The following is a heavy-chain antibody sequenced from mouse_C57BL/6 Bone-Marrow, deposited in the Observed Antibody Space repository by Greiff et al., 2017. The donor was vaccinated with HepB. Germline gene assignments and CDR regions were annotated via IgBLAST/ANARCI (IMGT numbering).Heavy chain of an antibody. CDR3: ARGGELTETGDDY. V-gene: IGHV1-82*01. J-gene: IGHJ2*01. D-gene: IGHD4-1*01. CDR1: GYAFSSSW. CDR2: IYPGDGDT. Sequence: VQLQESGPELVKPGASVKISCKASGYAFSSSWMNWVKQRPGKGLEWIGRIYPGDGDTNYNGKFKGKATLTADKSSSTAYMQLSSLTSEDSAVYFCARGGELTETGDDYWGKGTTLTVAS.